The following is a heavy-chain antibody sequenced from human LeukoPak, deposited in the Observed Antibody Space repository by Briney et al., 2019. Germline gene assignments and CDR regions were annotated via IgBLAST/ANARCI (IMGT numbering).Heavy chain of an antibody. CDR1: VFTVSSIY. D-gene: IGHD3-16*01. CDR2: VYSGGDT. V-gene: IGHV3-53*01. J-gene: IGHJ5*02. Sequence: GGSLRLSCAASVFTVSSIYMSWVRQAPGKGLEWVSGVYSGGDTYYIDSVKGRFTISRDNSKNTVYLQMNSLRVEDTAVYYCARATYLGGFDPWGQGTLVTVSS. CDR3: ARATYLGGFDP.